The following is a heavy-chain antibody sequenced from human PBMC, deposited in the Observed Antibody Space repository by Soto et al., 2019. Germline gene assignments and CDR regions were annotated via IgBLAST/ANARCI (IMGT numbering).Heavy chain of an antibody. D-gene: IGHD3-16*01. J-gene: IGHJ5*02. Sequence: QITLKESGPTLVKPTQTLTLTCTFSGFSLSTSGVGVGWIRQPPGKALEWLALIYWNDDKRYSPSLTSRLTIPNDTSKNQVVLTMTNMDPVDTATYYGAHRRAITFGGVRLNWFDPWGQGTLVTVSS. V-gene: IGHV2-5*01. CDR2: IYWNDDK. CDR1: GFSLSTSGVG. CDR3: AHRRAITFGGVRLNWFDP.